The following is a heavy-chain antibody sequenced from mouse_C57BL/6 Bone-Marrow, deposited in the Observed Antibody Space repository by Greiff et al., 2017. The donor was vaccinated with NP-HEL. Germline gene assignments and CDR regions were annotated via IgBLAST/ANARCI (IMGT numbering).Heavy chain of an antibody. V-gene: IGHV2-5*01. Sequence: VKLMESGPGIVQPSQSLSITCTVSGFSLTSYGVHWVRQSPGKGLEWLGVIWRGGSTDYNAAFMSRLSITKDNSKSQVFFKMNSLQADDTAIYYCAKGSNYPDYFDYWGQGTTLTVSS. CDR3: AKGSNYPDYFDY. CDR2: IWRGGST. D-gene: IGHD2-5*01. CDR1: GFSLTSYG. J-gene: IGHJ2*01.